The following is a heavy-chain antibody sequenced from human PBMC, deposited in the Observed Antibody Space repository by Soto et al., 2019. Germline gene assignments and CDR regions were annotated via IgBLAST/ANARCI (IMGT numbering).Heavy chain of an antibody. Sequence: PSETLSLTCTVSGGSISSYYWSWIRQPPGKGLEWIGYIYYSGSTNYNPSLKSRVTISVDTSKNQFSLKLSSVTAADTAVYYCARGTPMTTVTTSDYFDYWGQGTLVTSPQ. V-gene: IGHV4-59*01. CDR2: IYYSGST. J-gene: IGHJ4*02. CDR1: GGSISSYY. D-gene: IGHD4-17*01. CDR3: ARGTPMTTVTTSDYFDY.